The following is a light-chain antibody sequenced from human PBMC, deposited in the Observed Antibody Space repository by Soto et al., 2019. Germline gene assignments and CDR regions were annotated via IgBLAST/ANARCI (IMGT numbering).Light chain of an antibody. CDR2: DAS. J-gene: IGKJ5*01. V-gene: IGKV3-11*01. CDR1: QSVSRY. Sequence: EIVLTQSPATLSLSPGVRATLSCRASQSVSRYLAWYQQKPGQAPRLLIYDASNRATGFPARFSGSGSGTDFTLTVSSLEPEDFAVYYCQQRAEWPITFGQGTRLEIK. CDR3: QQRAEWPIT.